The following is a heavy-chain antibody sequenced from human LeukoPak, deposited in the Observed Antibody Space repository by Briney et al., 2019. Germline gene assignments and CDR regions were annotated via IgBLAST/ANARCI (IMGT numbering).Heavy chain of an antibody. V-gene: IGHV3-30*04. CDR2: ISYDGSNK. CDR1: GFTFSSYA. Sequence: GRSLRLSCAASGFTFSSYAIRWVRQAPGKGLEWVAVISYDGSNKYYADPVKGRFTISRDNSKNTLYLQVNSLRAEDTAVYYCARDPSDSSAVYADYWGQGTLVTVSS. D-gene: IGHD3-22*01. CDR3: ARDPSDSSAVYADY. J-gene: IGHJ4*02.